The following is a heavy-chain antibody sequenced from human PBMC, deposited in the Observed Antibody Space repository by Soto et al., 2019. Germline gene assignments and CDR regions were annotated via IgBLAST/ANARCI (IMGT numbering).Heavy chain of an antibody. CDR2: ISAYNGNR. J-gene: IGHJ4*02. V-gene: IGHV1-18*01. CDR1: GYSFTDFG. CDR3: ARGHYILTGWKFEF. Sequence: GASVKVSCKASGYSFTDFGVNWVRQAPGQGLEWLGWISAYNGNRVYAQSFQGRLTVTTDTTRDTSYLELTNLRSDDTAIYYCARGHYILTGWKFEFWGQGTLVTVSS. D-gene: IGHD4-4*01.